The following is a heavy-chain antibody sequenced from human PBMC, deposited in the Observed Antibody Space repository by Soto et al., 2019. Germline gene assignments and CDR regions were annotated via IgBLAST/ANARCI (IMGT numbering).Heavy chain of an antibody. Sequence: QVQLQQWGAGLLKPSETLSLTCAVYGGSFSGYYWSWIRQPPGKGLEWIGEINHSGSTNYNPSLKSRVTISVDTSKNQFSLKLSSVTAADTAVYYCARCRYSSPGWFDPWGQGTLVTVSS. D-gene: IGHD2-15*01. CDR1: GGSFSGYY. J-gene: IGHJ5*02. CDR3: ARCRYSSPGWFDP. V-gene: IGHV4-34*01. CDR2: INHSGST.